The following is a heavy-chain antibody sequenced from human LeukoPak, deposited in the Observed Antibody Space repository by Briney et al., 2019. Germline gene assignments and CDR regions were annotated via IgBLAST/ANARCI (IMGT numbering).Heavy chain of an antibody. Sequence: GASVKVSCKASGYTFTGYYMHWVRQAPGQGLEWMGWINPNSGGSNYAQKFQGRVTMTRDTSISTAYMELSRLRSDDTAVYYCAKGNIVVVPVQYWYFDLWGRGTLVTVSS. D-gene: IGHD2-2*01. J-gene: IGHJ2*01. CDR3: AKGNIVVVPVQYWYFDL. V-gene: IGHV1-2*02. CDR1: GYTFTGYY. CDR2: INPNSGGS.